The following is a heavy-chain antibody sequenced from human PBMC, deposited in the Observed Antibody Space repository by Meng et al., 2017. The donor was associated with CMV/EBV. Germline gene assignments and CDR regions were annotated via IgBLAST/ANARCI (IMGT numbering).Heavy chain of an antibody. CDR1: GGSFSGYY. V-gene: IGHV4-34*01. D-gene: IGHD3-22*01. CDR3: ARVWDSGWDY. CDR2: INHSGST. J-gene: IGHJ4*01. Sequence: QVQLQQWGAGLLKPSETLSLTCAVYGGSFSGYYWSWIRQPPGKGLEWIGEINHSGSTNYNPSLKSRVTISVDTSKNQFSLKLSSVTAADTAVYYYARVWDSGWDYWGHGTLVTVSS.